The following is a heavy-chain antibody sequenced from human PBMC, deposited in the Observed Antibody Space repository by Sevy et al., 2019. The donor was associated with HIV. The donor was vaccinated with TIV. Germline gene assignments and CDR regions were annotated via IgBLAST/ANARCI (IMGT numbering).Heavy chain of an antibody. CDR1: GGSITSYY. CDR3: AKVTYYYDSRGYPNYYFDY. V-gene: IGHV4-59*13. CDR2: IYNNGNT. J-gene: IGHJ4*02. Sequence: SETLSLTCTVSGGSITSYYWSWIRQPPGNGLEWIGHIYNNGNTNYNPSLRSRVTISVDRSKNQFSLKLSSVTAADPAVYYCAKVTYYYDSRGYPNYYFDYWGQGTLVTVSS. D-gene: IGHD3-22*01.